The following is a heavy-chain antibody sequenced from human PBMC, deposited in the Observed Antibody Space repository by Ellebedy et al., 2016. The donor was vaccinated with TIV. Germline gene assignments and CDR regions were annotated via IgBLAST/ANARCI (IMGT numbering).Heavy chain of an antibody. CDR3: AREGGLGTPFDF. D-gene: IGHD3-16*01. J-gene: IGHJ4*02. Sequence: GESLKISCAASGFTFRSYWIHWVRQAPGKGLVWVSRITNDGSKTAYAGSVEGRFTISRDNAENTVYLQMNSLRADDTAVYYCAREGGLGTPFDFWGQGTLVTVSS. CDR2: ITNDGSKT. V-gene: IGHV3-74*01. CDR1: GFTFRSYW.